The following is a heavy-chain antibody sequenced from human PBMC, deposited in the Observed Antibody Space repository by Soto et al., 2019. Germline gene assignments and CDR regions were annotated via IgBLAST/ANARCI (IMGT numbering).Heavy chain of an antibody. J-gene: IGHJ6*02. CDR2: ISYDGGHK. CDR3: ARVKTDYSNPRGPFFFYGMDV. CDR1: EFTFSSYA. Sequence: QVQLVESGGGVVHPERSLRLSCSASEFTFSSYAMHWVRQAPGKGLEWVAGISYDGGHKFYGDSVRGRFTISRDSSNTTVFLQMNSLRPEDTAAYYCARVKTDYSNPRGPFFFYGMDVWGQGTTVNVSS. D-gene: IGHD4-4*01. V-gene: IGHV3-30-3*01.